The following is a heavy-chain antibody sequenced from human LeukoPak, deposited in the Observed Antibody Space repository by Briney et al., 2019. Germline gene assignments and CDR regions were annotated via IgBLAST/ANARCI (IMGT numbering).Heavy chain of an antibody. Sequence: SETLSLTCAVYGGSFSGYYWSWIRQPPGKGLEWIGEINHSGSTNYNPSLKSRVTISVDTSKNQFSLKLSSVTAADTAVYYCARVSRSSSSHWFDPWGQGTLVTVSS. CDR2: INHSGST. CDR1: GGSFSGYY. V-gene: IGHV4-34*01. D-gene: IGHD6-6*01. J-gene: IGHJ5*02. CDR3: ARVSRSSSSHWFDP.